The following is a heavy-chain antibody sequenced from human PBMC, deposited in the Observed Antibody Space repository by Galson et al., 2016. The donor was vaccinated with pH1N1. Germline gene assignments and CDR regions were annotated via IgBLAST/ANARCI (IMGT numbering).Heavy chain of an antibody. V-gene: IGHV2-5*05. CDR3: AHRGVMITNAFDF. D-gene: IGHD3-16*01. CDR1: GFSVSSSGMG. J-gene: IGHJ3*01. Sequence: PALVTPTQTLTLTCNFSGFSVSSSGMGVGWIRQPPGKALEWLAVIYWDDDKRYGPSLKSRLTITKDTSKNQVVLKMTNMDPADTATYYCAHRGVMITNAFDFWGQGTMVTVSS. CDR2: IYWDDDK.